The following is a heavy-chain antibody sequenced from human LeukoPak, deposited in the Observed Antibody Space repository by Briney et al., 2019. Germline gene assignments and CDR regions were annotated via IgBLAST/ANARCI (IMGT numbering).Heavy chain of an antibody. V-gene: IGHV1-69*05. J-gene: IGHJ5*01. CDR3: AKDDGSATMGFDS. D-gene: IGHD1-26*01. CDR1: GGTFSNDA. CDR2: IIPIFRTT. Sequence: SVKVSCKASGGTFSNDAFSWVRQAPGQGLEWMGGIIPIFRTTNYAEHFQGRVTITTDESTNTAYLDLSSLRSEDTAAYYCAKDDGSATMGFDSWGQGTLVSVSS.